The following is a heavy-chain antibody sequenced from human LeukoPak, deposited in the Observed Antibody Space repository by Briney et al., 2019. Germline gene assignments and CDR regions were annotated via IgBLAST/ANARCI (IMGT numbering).Heavy chain of an antibody. V-gene: IGHV3-66*01. CDR1: GFTVSSNY. CDR2: IYSGDST. J-gene: IGHJ6*02. CDR3: ARDLDSSGWWGYGMDV. Sequence: GGSLRLSCAASGFTVSSNYMSWVRQAPGKGLEWVSVIYSGDSTYYADSVKGRFTISRDNSKNTLYLQMNSLRAEDTAVYYCARDLDSSGWWGYGMDVWGQGTTVTVSS. D-gene: IGHD6-19*01.